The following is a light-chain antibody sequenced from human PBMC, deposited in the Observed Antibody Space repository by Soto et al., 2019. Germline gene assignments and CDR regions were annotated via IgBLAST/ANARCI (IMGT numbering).Light chain of an antibody. CDR1: TSDVGRYNY. Sequence: QSALTQPASVSGSPGQSITISCTGTTSDVGRYNYVSWYQQHPGKAPKLIIYDVSNRPSGVSNRFSGSKSGNTASLTISGLPAEDEADYYCNSYTSSSTDVFGTGTKVTVL. V-gene: IGLV2-14*01. CDR2: DVS. CDR3: NSYTSSSTDV. J-gene: IGLJ1*01.